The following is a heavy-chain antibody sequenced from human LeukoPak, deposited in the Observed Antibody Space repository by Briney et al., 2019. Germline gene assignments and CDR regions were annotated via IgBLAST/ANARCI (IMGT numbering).Heavy chain of an antibody. CDR2: IYSGGST. CDR1: GFTVSSNY. CDR3: ARSPDIVATINEDGAFDI. D-gene: IGHD5-12*01. J-gene: IGHJ3*02. V-gene: IGHV3-53*01. Sequence: GGSLRLSCAASGFTVSSNYMGWVRQAPGKGLEWVSVIYSGGSTYYADSVKGRFTISRDNSKNTLYLQMNSLRAEDTAVYYCARSPDIVATINEDGAFDIWGQGTMVTVSS.